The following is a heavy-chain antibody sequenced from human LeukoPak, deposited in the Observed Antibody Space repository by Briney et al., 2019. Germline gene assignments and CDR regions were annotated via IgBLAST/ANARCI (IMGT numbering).Heavy chain of an antibody. CDR2: ISGSGGSR. J-gene: IGHJ3*01. V-gene: IGHV3-23*01. D-gene: IGHD4-17*01. CDR1: GFSFRTYA. CDR3: AKETSDYGDYVNAFDV. Sequence: PGGSLRLSCEASGFSFRTYAMSWVRQAPGKGLEWVSSISGSGGSRNYGDSVKGRFTSSRDNSKNTLLLQMNSLRAEDTAVYYCAKETSDYGDYVNAFDVWGQGTMVTVSS.